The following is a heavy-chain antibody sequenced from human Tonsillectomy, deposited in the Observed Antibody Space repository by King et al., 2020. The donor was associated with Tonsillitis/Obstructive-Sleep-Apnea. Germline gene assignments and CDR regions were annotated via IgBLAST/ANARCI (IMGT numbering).Heavy chain of an antibody. D-gene: IGHD3-22*01. CDR1: GGSISSSSYY. CDR2: IYYSGST. CDR3: ARPAFKPPPRYYDSSGYHDAFDI. Sequence: QLQESGPGLVKPSETLSLTCTVSGGSISSSSYYWGWIRQPPGKGLEWIGSIYYSGSTYYNPSLKSRVTISVDTSKNQFSLKLSSVTAADTAVYYCARPAFKPPPRYYDSSGYHDAFDIWGQGTMVTVSS. J-gene: IGHJ3*02. V-gene: IGHV4-39*01.